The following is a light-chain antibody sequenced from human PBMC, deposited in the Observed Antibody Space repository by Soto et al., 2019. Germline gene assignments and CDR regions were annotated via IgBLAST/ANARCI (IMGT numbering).Light chain of an antibody. CDR2: EGS. V-gene: IGLV2-23*03. CDR1: RSDVGSYNL. CDR3: CSYAGSSTFL. Sequence: QSALTQPASVSGSPGQSITISCTGTRSDVGSYNLVSWYQQHPGKAPKLIIYEGSKRPSGVSNRFSGSKSGNTASLIISGLQAEDEADYYCCSYAGSSTFLFGGGTKVTVL. J-gene: IGLJ2*01.